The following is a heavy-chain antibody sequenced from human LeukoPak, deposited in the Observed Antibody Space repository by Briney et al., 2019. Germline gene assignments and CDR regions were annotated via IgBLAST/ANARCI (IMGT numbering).Heavy chain of an antibody. J-gene: IGHJ6*02. CDR2: ISGGGGST. V-gene: IGHV3-23*01. CDR3: AKYAGPGVLVGMDV. CDR1: GFTFSSYA. Sequence: PGGSLRLSCAASGFTFSSYAMSWVRQAPGKGLEWVSAISGGGGSTYYADSVKGRFTISRDNSKNTLYLQMNSLRAEDTAVYYCAKYAGPGVLVGMDVWGQGTTVTVSS. D-gene: IGHD3-3*01.